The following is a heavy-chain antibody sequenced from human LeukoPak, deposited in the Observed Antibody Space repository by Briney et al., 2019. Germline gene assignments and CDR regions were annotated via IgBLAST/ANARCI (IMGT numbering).Heavy chain of an antibody. J-gene: IGHJ6*03. CDR2: IYHSGST. D-gene: IGHD4-23*01. CDR3: ARLYYGGITYYYYYMDV. CDR1: GYSVSSGYY. Sequence: SETLSLTCAVSGYSVSSGYYWGWIRQPPGKGLEWIGSIYHSGSTYYNPSLKSRVTISVDTSKNQFSLKLSSVTAADTAVYYCARLYYGGITYYYYYMDVWGKGTTVTVSS. V-gene: IGHV4-38-2*01.